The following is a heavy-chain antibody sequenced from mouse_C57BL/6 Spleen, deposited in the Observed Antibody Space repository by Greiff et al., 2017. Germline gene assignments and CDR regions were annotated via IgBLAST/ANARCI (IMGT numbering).Heavy chain of an antibody. J-gene: IGHJ4*01. Sequence: QVQLQQPGAELVKPGASVKLSCKASGYTFTSYWMHWVKQRPGRGLEWIGRIDPNSGGTKYNEKFKSKATLTVDKHSSTAYMQLSSLTSEDSAVYYCARGTLYFTTVVDAMDYWGQGTSVTVSS. V-gene: IGHV1-72*01. D-gene: IGHD1-1*01. CDR3: ARGTLYFTTVVDAMDY. CDR2: IDPNSGGT. CDR1: GYTFTSYW.